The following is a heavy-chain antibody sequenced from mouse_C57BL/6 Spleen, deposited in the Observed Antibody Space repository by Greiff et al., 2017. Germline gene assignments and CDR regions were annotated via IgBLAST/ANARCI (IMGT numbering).Heavy chain of an antibody. CDR3: ASGWLLPWFAY. Sequence: VKLMESGPELVKPGASVKISCKASGYTFTDYYINWVKQRPGQGLEWIGWIFPGSGSTYYNEKFKGKATLTVDKSSSTAYMLLSSLTSEDSAVYFCASGWLLPWFAYWGQGTLVTVSA. V-gene: IGHV1-75*01. CDR1: GYTFTDYY. D-gene: IGHD2-3*01. CDR2: IFPGSGST. J-gene: IGHJ3*01.